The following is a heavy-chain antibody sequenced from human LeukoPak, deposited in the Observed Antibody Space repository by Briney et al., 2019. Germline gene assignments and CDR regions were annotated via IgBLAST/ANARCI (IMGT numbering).Heavy chain of an antibody. D-gene: IGHD2-2*01. CDR1: GGSFSGYY. V-gene: IGHV4-34*01. J-gene: IGHJ4*02. CDR3: ARGRKPARKFDY. Sequence: SETPSLTCAVYGGSFSGYYWSWIRQPPGKGLEWIGEINHSGSTNYNPSLKSRVTISVDTSKNQFSLKLSSVTAADTAVYYCARGRKPARKFDYWGQGTLVTVSS. CDR2: INHSGST.